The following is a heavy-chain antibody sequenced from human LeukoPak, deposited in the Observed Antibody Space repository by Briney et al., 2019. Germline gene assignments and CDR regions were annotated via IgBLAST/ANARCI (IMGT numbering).Heavy chain of an antibody. Sequence: SSETLSLTCTVSGGSISSYYWSWIRQPPGKGLEWIGYICYSGSTNYNPSLKSRVTISVHESKNQFSLKLSSVTAADKAVYYCARALGADYFDYWGQGTLVTVSS. V-gene: IGHV4-59*01. CDR3: ARALGADYFDY. CDR1: GGSISSYY. D-gene: IGHD3-16*01. CDR2: ICYSGST. J-gene: IGHJ4*02.